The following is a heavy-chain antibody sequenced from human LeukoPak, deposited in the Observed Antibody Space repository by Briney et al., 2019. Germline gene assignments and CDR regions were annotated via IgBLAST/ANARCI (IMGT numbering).Heavy chain of an antibody. D-gene: IGHD1-26*01. Sequence: GESLKISCKASGYSFTSYWIGWVRQMPGKGLEWMGIIYPGDSDTRYSPSFQGQVTISADKSISTAYLQWSSLKASDTAMYYCATLGVRSGSYYYFDYWGQGTLVTVSS. CDR2: IYPGDSDT. CDR3: ATLGVRSGSYYYFDY. V-gene: IGHV5-51*01. J-gene: IGHJ4*02. CDR1: GYSFTSYW.